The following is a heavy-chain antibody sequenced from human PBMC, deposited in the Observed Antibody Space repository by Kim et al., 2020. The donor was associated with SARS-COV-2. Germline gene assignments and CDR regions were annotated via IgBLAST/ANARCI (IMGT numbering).Heavy chain of an antibody. CDR2: ISAYNGNT. CDR3: ARDNQLRYFDWLPSTFYYYYGMDV. V-gene: IGHV1-18*01. Sequence: ASVKVSCKASGYTFTSYGISWVRQAPGQGLEWMGWISAYNGNTNYAQKLQGRVTMTTDTSTSTAYMELRSLRSDDTAVYYCARDNQLRYFDWLPSTFYYYYGMDVWRQGTTVTVSS. CDR1: GYTFTSYG. D-gene: IGHD3-9*01. J-gene: IGHJ6*02.